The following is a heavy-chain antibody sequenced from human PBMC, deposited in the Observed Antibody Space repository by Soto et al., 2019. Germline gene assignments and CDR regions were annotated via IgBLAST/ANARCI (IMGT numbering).Heavy chain of an antibody. CDR1: GFTFSSYG. V-gene: IGHV3-30*18. J-gene: IGHJ5*02. CDR3: AKDSSNWFDP. Sequence: QVQLVESGGGVVQPGRSLRLSCAASGFTFSSYGMHWVRQAPGKGLEWVAFISYDGSNKYYADSVKGRFTISRDNSKNTLYLQMNSLRAEDTAVSYCAKDSSNWFDPWGQGTLVTVSS. CDR2: ISYDGSNK.